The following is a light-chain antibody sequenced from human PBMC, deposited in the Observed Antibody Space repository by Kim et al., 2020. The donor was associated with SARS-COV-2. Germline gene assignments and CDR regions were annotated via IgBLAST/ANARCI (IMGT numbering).Light chain of an antibody. CDR3: QQSHSFPALS. V-gene: IGKV1-39*01. CDR2: ASS. CDR1: RNINNY. J-gene: IGKJ4*02. Sequence: ASVGDRVTLTCRSSRNINNYFGWFQQQPGKAPKLLISASSSLQDGVPSRFSGGGSGTQFTLTISSLQPEDFATYYCQQSHSFPALSFGGGTKLEI.